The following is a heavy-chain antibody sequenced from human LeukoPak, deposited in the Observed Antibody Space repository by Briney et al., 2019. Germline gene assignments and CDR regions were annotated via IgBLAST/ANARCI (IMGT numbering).Heavy chain of an antibody. J-gene: IGHJ4*02. CDR2: IYTSGST. CDR3: ARGSGGDY. CDR1: GGSISSGSYY. Sequence: SETLSLTCTVSGGSISSGSYYSSWIRQPAGKGLEWIGRIYTSGSTNYNPSLKSRVTISVDTSKNQFSLKLSSVTAADTAVYYCARGSGGDYWGQGTLVTVSS. V-gene: IGHV4-61*02. D-gene: IGHD1-14*01.